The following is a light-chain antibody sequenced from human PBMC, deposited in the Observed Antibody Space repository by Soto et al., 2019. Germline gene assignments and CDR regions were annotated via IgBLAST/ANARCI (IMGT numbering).Light chain of an antibody. CDR3: ATWDDSLNVV. CDR2: SND. CDR1: TSNIGTNT. Sequence: QSVLTQSPSASVTPGQRVSISGSGSTSNIGTNTVSWYQHVPGTAPKLLIYSNDQRPSAVPGRFSGSKSGTSASLAISGLLSEDEADYYCATWDDSLNVVFGGGTKVTVL. J-gene: IGLJ2*01. V-gene: IGLV1-44*01.